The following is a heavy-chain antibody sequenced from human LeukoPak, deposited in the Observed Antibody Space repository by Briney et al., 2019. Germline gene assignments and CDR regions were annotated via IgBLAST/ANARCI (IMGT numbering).Heavy chain of an antibody. J-gene: IGHJ4*02. D-gene: IGHD3-10*01. V-gene: IGHV3-21*01. Sequence: GGSLRLSCAASGFTFSTYSMNWVRQAPGKGLEWVSSISSSSSYIYYADSLKGRFTISRDNAKNSLYLQMNSLRAEDTAVYYCARDGLGSYDYWGQGTLVTVSS. CDR1: GFTFSTYS. CDR3: ARDGLGSYDY. CDR2: ISSSSSYI.